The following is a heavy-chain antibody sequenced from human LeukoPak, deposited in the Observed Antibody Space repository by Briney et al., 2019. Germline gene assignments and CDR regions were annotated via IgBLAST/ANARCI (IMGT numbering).Heavy chain of an antibody. Sequence: LSGGSLRLSCADSGFTFRNYAMTWVRQAPGEGLEWVSAIVGGGETTFYADSVKGRFTISRDNSKNIMYLQMNSLRVEDTAVYYCAKDRWILRFFDWLLSNWGQGTLVTVSS. V-gene: IGHV3-23*01. CDR1: GFTFRNYA. D-gene: IGHD3-9*01. J-gene: IGHJ4*02. CDR2: IVGGGETT. CDR3: AKDRWILRFFDWLLSN.